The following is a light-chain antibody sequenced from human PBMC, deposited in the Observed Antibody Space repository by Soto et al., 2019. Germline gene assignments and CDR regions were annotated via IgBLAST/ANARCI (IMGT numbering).Light chain of an antibody. J-gene: IGKJ5*01. V-gene: IGKV3-11*01. Sequence: ESVLTQSPVTLSLSPGKRATLPCTAIQSVSNFLAWYQQKPGQAPRLLIYDTSNRATGIPARFSGSGSGKDFNLTINKLDPEDLSVYYCQQRSNWPITFSQVTRLEIK. CDR2: DTS. CDR3: QQRSNWPIT. CDR1: QSVSNF.